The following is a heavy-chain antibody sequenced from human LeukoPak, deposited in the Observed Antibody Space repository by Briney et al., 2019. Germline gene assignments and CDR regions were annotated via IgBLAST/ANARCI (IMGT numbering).Heavy chain of an antibody. CDR3: ARGADGVSSNSRGWFDP. CDR2: ISSSSSYI. D-gene: IGHD2-15*01. J-gene: IGHJ5*02. Sequence: GGSLRLSCAASGFTFSSYGMNWVRQAPGKGLEWVSCISSSSSYIYYADSVKGRFTISRDNARNSPYLQMNTLRAEDTAVYSCARGADGVSSNSRGWFDPWGQGTLVTVSS. CDR1: GFTFSSYG. V-gene: IGHV3-21*01.